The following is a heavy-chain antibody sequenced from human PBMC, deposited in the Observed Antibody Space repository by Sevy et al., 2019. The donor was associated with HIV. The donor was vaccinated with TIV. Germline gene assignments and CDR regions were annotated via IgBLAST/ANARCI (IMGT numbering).Heavy chain of an antibody. CDR1: GFTFSRYA. J-gene: IGHJ4*02. D-gene: IGHD1-26*01. V-gene: IGHV3-30*14. Sequence: GGSLRLSCAASGFTFSRYAMHWVRQAPGKGLEWVTIISYDGTIKYYAESVKGRFTISRDNSKNTLYIQMNSLRAEDTAVYYCAKDRIEGARKLDYWGQGTLVTVSS. CDR3: AKDRIEGARKLDY. CDR2: ISYDGTIK.